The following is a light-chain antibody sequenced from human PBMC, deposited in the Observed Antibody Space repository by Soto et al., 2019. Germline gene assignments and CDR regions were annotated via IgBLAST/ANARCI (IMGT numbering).Light chain of an antibody. J-gene: IGKJ2*02. CDR2: GAS. V-gene: IGKV3-15*01. CDR3: QQYNNWPPGT. CDR1: QSVSSN. Sequence: EIVMTQSPATLSVSPGERATLSCRASQSVSSNLAWYQQKPGQAPRLLIYGASTRATGIPARISGSGSGTEFTLTISSLQSEDFAVYYCQQYNNWPPGTFGQWTKLEIK.